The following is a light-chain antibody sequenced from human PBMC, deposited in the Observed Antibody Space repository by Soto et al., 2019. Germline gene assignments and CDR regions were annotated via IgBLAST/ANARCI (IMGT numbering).Light chain of an antibody. CDR2: GAS. CDR3: QQYETFSGT. V-gene: IGKV1-5*01. CDR1: QSVSGW. Sequence: DIQMTQSPSTLSASVGDTVTVTCRACQSVSGWLAWYQQKPGEAPKLLIYGASALPRGVPSRFSGSGSGTKFTLTIASLQPDDFATYYCQQYETFSGTFGPGTNVDIK. J-gene: IGKJ1*01.